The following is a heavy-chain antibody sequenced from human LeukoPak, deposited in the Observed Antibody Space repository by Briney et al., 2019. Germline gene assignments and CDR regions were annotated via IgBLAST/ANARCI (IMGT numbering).Heavy chain of an antibody. V-gene: IGHV3-48*03. CDR3: ARLTTGTTWGCVDY. Sequence: PGGSLRLSCAASGFTFSSYEMNWVRQAPGKGLEWVSYISSSGSTIYYADSVKGRFTISRDNSKNTLYLQMNSLRAEDTAVYYCARLTTGTTWGCVDYWGQGTLVTVSS. CDR2: ISSSGSTI. D-gene: IGHD1-1*01. CDR1: GFTFSSYE. J-gene: IGHJ4*02.